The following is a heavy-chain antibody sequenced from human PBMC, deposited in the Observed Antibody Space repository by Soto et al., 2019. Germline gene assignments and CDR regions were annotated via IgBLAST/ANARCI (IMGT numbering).Heavy chain of an antibody. CDR2: IYYSGST. CDR3: ARVGGFGATTIDY. J-gene: IGHJ4*02. V-gene: IGHV4-30-4*01. Sequence: QVQLQESGPGLVKPSQTLSLTCTVSGGSISSGDYYWSWIRQPPGKGLEWIGYIYYSGSTYYNPSLKSRVTISVDTSKNQFTLKLSSVTAADTAVYYCARVGGFGATTIDYWGQGTLVTVSS. D-gene: IGHD3-10*01. CDR1: GGSISSGDYY.